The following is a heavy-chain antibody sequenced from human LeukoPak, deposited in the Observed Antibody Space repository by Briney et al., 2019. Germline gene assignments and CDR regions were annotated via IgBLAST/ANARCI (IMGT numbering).Heavy chain of an antibody. J-gene: IGHJ4*02. D-gene: IGHD3-9*01. CDR1: GGSISSYY. CDR2: IYHSGST. CDR3: ARRANYDILTGSRYYFDY. Sequence: SETLSLTCTVSGGSISSYYWSWIRQPPGKGLEWIGYIYHSGSTNYNPSLKSRVTISVDTSKNQFSLKLSSVTAADTAVYYCARRANYDILTGSRYYFDYWGQGTLVTVSS. V-gene: IGHV4-59*08.